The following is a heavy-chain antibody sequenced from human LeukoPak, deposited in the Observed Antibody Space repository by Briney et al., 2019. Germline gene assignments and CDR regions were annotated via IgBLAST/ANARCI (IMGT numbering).Heavy chain of an antibody. CDR1: GYTFTGYY. CDR3: ARGACSSSWYLDY. D-gene: IGHD6-13*01. CDR2: INPNSGGT. J-gene: IGHJ4*02. Sequence: ASVKVSCKASGYTFTGYYMHWVRQAPGQGLEWMGWINPNSGGTNYAQKFQGRVTMTRDTSISTAYMELSRLRSDDTAVYYCARGACSSSWYLDYWGQGTLVTVSS. V-gene: IGHV1-2*02.